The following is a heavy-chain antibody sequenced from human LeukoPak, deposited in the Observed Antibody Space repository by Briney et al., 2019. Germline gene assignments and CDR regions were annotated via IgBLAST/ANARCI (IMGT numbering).Heavy chain of an antibody. Sequence: KSSETLSLTCTVSGDSISSYYWNWIRQPPGKGLEWIGYIHYSGSTNYNPSLKSRVTISVDTSKNPFSLELSSVTAADTAVYYCARDFTGSGSGFDPWGQGTRVTVSS. V-gene: IGHV4-59*01. J-gene: IGHJ5*02. D-gene: IGHD3-3*01. CDR3: ARDFTGSGSGFDP. CDR2: IHYSGST. CDR1: GDSISSYY.